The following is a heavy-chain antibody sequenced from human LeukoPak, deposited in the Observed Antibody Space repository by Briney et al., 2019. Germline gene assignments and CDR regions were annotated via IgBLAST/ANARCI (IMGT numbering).Heavy chain of an antibody. CDR2: IYTSGST. CDR3: AREAGPFDY. Sequence: SETLSLTCTVSGDSISSGDYYWSWLRQPDGKGLEWIGRIYTSGSTNYNPSLKSRVTISVDTSKNQFSLKLSSVTAADTAVYYCAREAGPFDYWGQGTLVTVSS. CDR1: GDSISSGDYY. D-gene: IGHD1-14*01. V-gene: IGHV4-61*02. J-gene: IGHJ4*02.